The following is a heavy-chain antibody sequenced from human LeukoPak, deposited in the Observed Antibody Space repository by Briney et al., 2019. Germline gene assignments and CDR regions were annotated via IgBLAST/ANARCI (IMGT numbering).Heavy chain of an antibody. CDR1: GFTFSSYG. J-gene: IGHJ4*02. CDR2: ISYDGSNK. CDR3: AQGLRWYPFDY. Sequence: GGSLRLSCAASGFTFSSYGMHWVRQAPGKGLEWVAVISYDGSNKYYADSVRGRFTISRDNSKNTLYLQMNSLRAEDAAVYYCAQGLRWYPFDYWGQGTLVTVSS. V-gene: IGHV3-30*18. D-gene: IGHD4-23*01.